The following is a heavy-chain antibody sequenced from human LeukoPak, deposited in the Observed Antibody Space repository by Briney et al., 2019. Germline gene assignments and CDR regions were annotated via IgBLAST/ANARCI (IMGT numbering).Heavy chain of an antibody. J-gene: IGHJ6*02. CDR2: INPNSGGT. D-gene: IGHD4-17*01. V-gene: IGHV1-2*02. Sequence: ASVKLSCKSSGYAFTVCYMHWVRLAPGPGMEWMGWINPNSGGTNYAQKFQGRGTMTRDTSISTAYMELSRLRSDDTAVYYCARDLSRSVTTSGYYYGMDVWGQGTTVTVSS. CDR3: ARDLSRSVTTSGYYYGMDV. CDR1: GYAFTVCY.